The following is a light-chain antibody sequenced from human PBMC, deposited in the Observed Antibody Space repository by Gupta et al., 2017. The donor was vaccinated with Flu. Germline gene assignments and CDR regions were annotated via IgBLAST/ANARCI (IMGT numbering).Light chain of an antibody. CDR3: AAWDDSRSGWV. CDR1: SSNSGSNY. J-gene: IGLJ3*02. CDR2: RNN. V-gene: IGLV1-47*01. Sequence: SLLPPPCAESVTPGSRVTISCSGSSSNSGSNYVYWYQQIPGTAPPLLIYRNNQRPSGVPDRFSGSKSGTSASLAISGLRAEDEADYYCAAWDDSRSGWVFGGGTKLTVL.